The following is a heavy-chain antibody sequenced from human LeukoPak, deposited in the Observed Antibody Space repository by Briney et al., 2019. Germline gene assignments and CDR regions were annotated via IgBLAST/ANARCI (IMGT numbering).Heavy chain of an antibody. V-gene: IGHV3-33*01. Sequence: GGSLRLSCAASGFTFSSYGMHWVRQAPGKGLEWVAVIWYDGSNEYYADSVKGRFTISRDNSKNTLYLQMNSLRAEDTAVYYCARTYYYGSGSMDYYYGMDVWGQGTTVTVSS. D-gene: IGHD3-10*01. J-gene: IGHJ6*02. CDR3: ARTYYYGSGSMDYYYGMDV. CDR1: GFTFSSYG. CDR2: IWYDGSNE.